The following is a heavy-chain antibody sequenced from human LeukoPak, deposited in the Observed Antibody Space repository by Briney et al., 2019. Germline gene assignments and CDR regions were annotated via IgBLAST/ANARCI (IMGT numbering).Heavy chain of an antibody. V-gene: IGHV5-51*01. J-gene: IGHJ4*02. CDR2: NYPGDSDT. Sequence: GESLEISCKGSGSIFTSYWIGWVRQMPGKGLEWMGINYPGDSDTRYSPSFQGQVTISADKSISTAYLQWSILKASDTAMYYCASTVGQLWLGYFDYWGQGTLVTVSS. CDR3: ASTVGQLWLGYFDY. CDR1: GSIFTSYW. D-gene: IGHD5-18*01.